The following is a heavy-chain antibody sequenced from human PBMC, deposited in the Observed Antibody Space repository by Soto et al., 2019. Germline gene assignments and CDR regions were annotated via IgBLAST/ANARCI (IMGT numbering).Heavy chain of an antibody. CDR1: GFTFSSHW. D-gene: IGHD3-22*01. V-gene: IGHV3-74*01. CDR3: VSGASGYYDVDS. Sequence: EVQLVESGGGLVQPGGSLRLSCAASGFTFSSHWIHWVRQAPGKGLVWVSRINSGGSTTDYVDSVKGRFTISRDNAKNTLYLQMNGRRGEDTAVYHCVSGASGYYDVDSWGQGTLVTVSS. CDR2: INSGGSTT. J-gene: IGHJ4*02.